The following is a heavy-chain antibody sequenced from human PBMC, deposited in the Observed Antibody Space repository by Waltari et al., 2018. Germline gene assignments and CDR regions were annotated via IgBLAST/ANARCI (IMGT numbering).Heavy chain of an antibody. CDR2: IIPIFGTA. V-gene: IGHV1-69*01. D-gene: IGHD6-13*01. CDR3: NLAAAGYYYYGMDV. CDR1: GGPFISYA. J-gene: IGHJ6*02. Sequence: QVQLVQSGAEVKKPGSSVKVPCKASGGPFISYAISRVRQAPGQGREWMGGIIPIFGTANYAQKFQGRVTITADESTSTAYMELSSLRSEDTAVYYCNLAAAGYYYYGMDVWGQGTTVTVSS.